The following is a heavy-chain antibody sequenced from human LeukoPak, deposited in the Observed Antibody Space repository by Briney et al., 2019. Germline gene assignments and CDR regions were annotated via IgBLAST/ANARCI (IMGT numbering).Heavy chain of an antibody. CDR2: IRYDGSNK. CDR1: GFTFSSYG. Sequence: SGGSLRLSCAASGFTFSSYGMHWVRQAPGKGLEWVAFIRYDGSNKYYADSVKGRFTISRDNSKNTLYLQMNSLRAEDTAVYYCAKDHLEYSSSPIDYWGQGTLVTVSS. V-gene: IGHV3-30*02. CDR3: AKDHLEYSSSPIDY. J-gene: IGHJ4*02. D-gene: IGHD6-6*01.